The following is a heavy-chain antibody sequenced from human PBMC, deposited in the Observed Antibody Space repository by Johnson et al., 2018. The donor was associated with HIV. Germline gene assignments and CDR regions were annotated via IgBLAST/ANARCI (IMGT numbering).Heavy chain of an antibody. CDR1: GFSSRSYD. CDR3: AREYVGQWLGPRHAFDI. V-gene: IGHV3-13*01. Sequence: EQLVESGGGLVQPGGSLRLSCAASGFSSRSYDMHWVRQRTGKGLEWVSGIGTAGDTYYPASVKGRFTISRDNYKNTLYLQMNSLRAEDTAVYYCAREYVGQWLGPRHAFDIWGQGTMVTVSS. J-gene: IGHJ3*02. D-gene: IGHD6-19*01. CDR2: IGTAGDT.